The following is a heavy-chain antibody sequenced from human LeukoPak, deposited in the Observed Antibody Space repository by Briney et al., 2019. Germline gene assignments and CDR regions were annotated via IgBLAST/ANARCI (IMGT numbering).Heavy chain of an antibody. CDR3: ARDQANYFDDSGFSTY. Sequence: GGSLRLSCAASGFTFSSYGMHWVRQAPGKGLEWVAVISYDGSNKYYADSVKGRFTISRDNSKNTLYLQMNSLRAEDTAVYYCARDQANYFDDSGFSTYWGQGTLVTVSS. CDR2: ISYDGSNK. CDR1: GFTFSSYG. V-gene: IGHV3-30*03. D-gene: IGHD3-22*01. J-gene: IGHJ4*02.